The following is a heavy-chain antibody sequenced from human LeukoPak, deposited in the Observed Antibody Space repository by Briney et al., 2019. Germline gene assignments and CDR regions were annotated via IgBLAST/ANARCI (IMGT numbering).Heavy chain of an antibody. Sequence: ASVKVSCKASGYTFTSYYMHWVRQAPGQGLNWMGIINPSGGSTNYAQKFQGRVTMTRDTSTSTLYMELSSLTSEDTAVYYCARDGGYCSTTSCYAFYWGQGTPVTVSS. CDR3: ARDGGYCSTTSCYAFY. V-gene: IGHV1-46*01. CDR2: INPSGGST. CDR1: GYTFTSYY. D-gene: IGHD2-2*01. J-gene: IGHJ4*02.